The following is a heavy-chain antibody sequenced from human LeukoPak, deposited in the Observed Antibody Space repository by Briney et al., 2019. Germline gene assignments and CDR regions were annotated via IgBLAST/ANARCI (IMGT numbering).Heavy chain of an antibody. CDR2: IYGGGST. V-gene: IGHV3-53*01. Sequence: GGSLRLSCAGTGFTVSGNYMAWVRQAPGKGLEWVSTIYGGGSTYYADSVKGRFTISRDNSQNTLYLRMNNLRAEDTAVYYCARNLPAADYWGQGTLVTVSS. CDR3: ARNLPAADY. D-gene: IGHD2-2*01. J-gene: IGHJ4*02. CDR1: GFTVSGNY.